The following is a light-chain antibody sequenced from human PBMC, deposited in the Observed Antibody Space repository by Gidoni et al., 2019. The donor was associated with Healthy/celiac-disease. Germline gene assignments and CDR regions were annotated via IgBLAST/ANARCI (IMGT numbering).Light chain of an antibody. V-gene: IGLV3-1*01. J-gene: IGLJ2*01. CDR1: TSGDKY. Sequence: SNELTHPPSVSVPPGQTASITCSGGTSGDKYARWYQQKPGPSPVLVIYQASKLPSWTPERFSGSNSGNTATLTITGTQAMDEADYYCQACDSSTVVFGGGTNLTVL. CDR2: QAS. CDR3: QACDSSTVV.